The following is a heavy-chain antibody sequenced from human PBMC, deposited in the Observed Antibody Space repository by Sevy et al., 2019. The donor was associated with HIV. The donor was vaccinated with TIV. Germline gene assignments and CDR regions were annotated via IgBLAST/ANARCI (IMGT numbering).Heavy chain of an antibody. V-gene: IGHV4-31*03. Sequence: SETLSLTCTVSGGSISSGGYYWSWIRQHPGKGLEWIGYIYYSGSTYYNPSLKSRVTISVDTSKNQFSLKLSSVTAADTAVYYCARMNVVGPDYWGQRTLVTVSS. CDR1: GGSISSGGYY. CDR2: IYYSGST. D-gene: IGHD2-15*01. CDR3: ARMNVVGPDY. J-gene: IGHJ4*02.